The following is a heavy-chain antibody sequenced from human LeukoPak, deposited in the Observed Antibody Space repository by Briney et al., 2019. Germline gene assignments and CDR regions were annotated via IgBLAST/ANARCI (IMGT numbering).Heavy chain of an antibody. CDR2: IYYSGSI. CDR3: ARVKAARPTRMDV. J-gene: IGHJ6*02. D-gene: IGHD6-13*01. V-gene: IGHV4-59*01. CDR1: GGSISSYY. Sequence: SETLSLTCTVSGGSISSYYWSWIRQPPGKGLEWIGYIYYSGSINYNPSLKSRVTISVDTSKNQFSLKLSSVTAADTAVYYCARVKAARPTRMDVWGQGTTVTVSS.